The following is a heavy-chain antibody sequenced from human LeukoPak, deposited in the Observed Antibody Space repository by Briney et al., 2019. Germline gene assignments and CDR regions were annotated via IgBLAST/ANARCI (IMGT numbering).Heavy chain of an antibody. D-gene: IGHD4/OR15-4a*01. CDR3: ARDRFLPISTPLDYGRGMDV. J-gene: IGHJ6*02. CDR1: GFTFSDYY. Sequence: TSGGSLRLSCAASGFTFSDYYMSWIRQALGKGLEWVSYISSSGSTIYYADSVKGRFTISRDNAKNSLYLQMNSLRAEDTAVYYCARDRFLPISTPLDYGRGMDVWGQGTTVTVSS. CDR2: ISSSGSTI. V-gene: IGHV3-11*01.